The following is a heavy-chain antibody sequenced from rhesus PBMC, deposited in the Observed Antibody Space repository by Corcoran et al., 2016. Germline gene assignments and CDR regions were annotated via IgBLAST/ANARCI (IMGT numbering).Heavy chain of an antibody. CDR1: AASVRSYW. CDR2: INCNSVST. Sequence: QVQLQASGPVLVKPSEPLSLTSAVSAASVRSYWWSWIHQTPAKGLGGIGEINCNSVSTYYNTSRKSRVTISKDVAKNHLSLKLTSVTAADTAVYYCANPSSYSYSLAYWGQGVLVTVSS. D-gene: IGHD5-12*01. CDR3: ANPSSYSYSLAY. J-gene: IGHJ4*01. V-gene: IGHV4-80*01.